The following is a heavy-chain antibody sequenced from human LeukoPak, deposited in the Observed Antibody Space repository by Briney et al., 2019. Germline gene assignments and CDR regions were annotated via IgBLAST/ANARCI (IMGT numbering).Heavy chain of an antibody. CDR1: GYTFTSYD. V-gene: IGHV1-8*01. D-gene: IGHD3-10*01. CDR2: MNPNSGNT. J-gene: IGHJ4*02. CDR3: ARVSGFGDPFDS. Sequence: ASVKVSCKASGYTFTSYDINWVRQATGQGLEWMGWMNPNSGNTGYAQKFQGRVTMTRNTSISTAYMELSGLRSEDTAVYYCARVSGFGDPFDSWGQGTLVTVSS.